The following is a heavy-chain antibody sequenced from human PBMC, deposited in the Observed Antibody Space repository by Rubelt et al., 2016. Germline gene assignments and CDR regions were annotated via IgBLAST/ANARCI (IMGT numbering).Heavy chain of an antibody. J-gene: IGHJ5*02. CDR2: IKQDGSEK. CDR1: GFTFSSYW. D-gene: IGHD3-10*01. Sequence: EVQLVESGGGLVQPGGSLRLSCAASGFTFSSYWMSWVRQAPGKGLEWVANIKQDGSEKYYVDSVKGRFTISRDNAKNSLYRQRNSLRAEDTAVYYCARGGILRWFGEHWFDPWGQGTLVTVSS. CDR3: ARGGILRWFGEHWFDP. V-gene: IGHV3-7*01.